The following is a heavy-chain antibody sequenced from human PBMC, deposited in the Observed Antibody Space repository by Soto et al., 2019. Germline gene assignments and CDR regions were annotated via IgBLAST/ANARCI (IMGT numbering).Heavy chain of an antibody. Sequence: QVQLVESGGGEVQPGRSLTISCAASGFTFSTYGMHWVRQTPGKGLEWVAVISYDGTNKFYSDSVKGRFTISRDNFKNTQTLQMNSLRADDTAVYYRAKDLQSNGDYDYYCYGMDVWGLGTRVTVSS. J-gene: IGHJ6*02. CDR2: ISYDGTNK. V-gene: IGHV3-30*18. CDR1: GFTFSTYG. D-gene: IGHD4-17*01. CDR3: AKDLQSNGDYDYYCYGMDV.